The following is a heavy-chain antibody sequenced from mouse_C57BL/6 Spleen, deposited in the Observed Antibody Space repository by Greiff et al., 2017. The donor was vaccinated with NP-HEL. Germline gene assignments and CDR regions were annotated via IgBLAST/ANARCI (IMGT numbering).Heavy chain of an antibody. Sequence: EVKLQESGGGLVKPGGSLKLSCAASGFTFSDYGMHWVRQAPEKGLEWVAYISSGSSTIYYADTVKGRFTISRDNAKNTLFLQMTSLRSEDTAMYYCARLITTGYYAMDYWGQGTSVTVSS. D-gene: IGHD1-1*01. CDR1: GFTFSDYG. CDR3: ARLITTGYYAMDY. CDR2: ISSGSSTI. V-gene: IGHV5-17*01. J-gene: IGHJ4*01.